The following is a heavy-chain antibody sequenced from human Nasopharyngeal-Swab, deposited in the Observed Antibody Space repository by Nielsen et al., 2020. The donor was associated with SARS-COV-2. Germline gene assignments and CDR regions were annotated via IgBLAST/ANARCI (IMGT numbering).Heavy chain of an antibody. V-gene: IGHV3-21*01. CDR2: ISSSSSYI. CDR1: GFPFRSYS. CDR3: AREGQIFGVVDYYYYGLDV. Sequence: GGSLRLTWAASGFPFRSYSMNWVRQAPGKGLEWISSISSSSSYIYYADSVKGRFTISRDNAKNSLYLQMNSLRAEDTAVYYCAREGQIFGVVDYYYYGLDVWGQGTTVTVSS. D-gene: IGHD3-3*01. J-gene: IGHJ6*02.